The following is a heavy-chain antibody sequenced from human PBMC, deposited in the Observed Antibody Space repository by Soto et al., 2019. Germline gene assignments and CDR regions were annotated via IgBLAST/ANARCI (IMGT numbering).Heavy chain of an antibody. Sequence: QVHLQESGPGLVKPSQTLSLTCTVSGGSISSGDYYWSWIRQPPGKGLEWIGYIYYSGSPYSRGSTYYNPSLKSRVTISVDTTKNQFSLKLNSVTAADTAVYYCARDYGDYNWFDPWGQGTLVTVSS. D-gene: IGHD4-17*01. CDR3: ARDYGDYNWFDP. J-gene: IGHJ5*02. CDR2: IYYSGSPYSRGST. V-gene: IGHV4-30-4*01. CDR1: GGSISSGDYY.